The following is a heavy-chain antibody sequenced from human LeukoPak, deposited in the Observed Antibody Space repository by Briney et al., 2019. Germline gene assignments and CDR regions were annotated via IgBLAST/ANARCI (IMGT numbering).Heavy chain of an antibody. CDR3: ANHYGDYSLWGTYFDY. J-gene: IGHJ4*02. D-gene: IGHD4-17*01. CDR2: TYYRSKWYY. Sequence: SQTLSLTCVISGASVSSNSAAWNWIRQSPSRGLEWLGRTYYRSKWYYDYALYVKGRITINPDTSKNQFSLQLSSVTPEDTAVYYCANHYGDYSLWGTYFDYWGQGTLVTVSS. V-gene: IGHV6-1*01. CDR1: GASVSSNSAA.